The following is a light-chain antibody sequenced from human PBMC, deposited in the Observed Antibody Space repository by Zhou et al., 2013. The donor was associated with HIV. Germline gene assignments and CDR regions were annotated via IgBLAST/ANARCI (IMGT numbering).Light chain of an antibody. V-gene: IGKV2-28*01. CDR2: LGS. Sequence: DIVMTQSPLSLPVTPGEPASISCRSSQSLLHSNGXNYLDWYLQKPGQSPQLLIYLGSNRASGVPDRFSGSGSGTDFTLKISRVEAEDVGVYYCMQALQTPWTFGQGTRVE. J-gene: IGKJ1*01. CDR3: MQALQTPWT. CDR1: QSLLHSNGXNY.